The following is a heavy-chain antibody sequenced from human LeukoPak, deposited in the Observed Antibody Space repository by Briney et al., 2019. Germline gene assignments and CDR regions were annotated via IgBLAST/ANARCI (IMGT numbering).Heavy chain of an antibody. Sequence: PGGSLRLSCAASGFTFSNYGMHWVRQAPGKGLEWVAVMWYDGSNNYYTDSVKGRFTISRDNSKNTLYLQMNSLRAEDTAVYYCAIEDTSLVIAYWGQGTLVTVSS. D-gene: IGHD5-18*01. CDR3: AIEDTSLVIAY. V-gene: IGHV3-33*01. J-gene: IGHJ4*02. CDR1: GFTFSNYG. CDR2: MWYDGSNN.